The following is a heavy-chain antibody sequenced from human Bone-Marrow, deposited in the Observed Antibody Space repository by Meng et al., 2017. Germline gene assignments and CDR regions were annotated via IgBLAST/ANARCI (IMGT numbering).Heavy chain of an antibody. CDR2: IYYSGST. D-gene: IGHD3-16*01. J-gene: IGHJ5*02. V-gene: IGHV4-30-4*01. Sequence: QVQLQESVPGLVKPSQTLSLTCTVSGGSISSGDYYWTWIRQPPGKGLEWIGYIYYSGSTYYNPSLNSRLTISVDTSKNQFSLKLSSVTAADTAVYYCARDLNAGGILVSWGQGTLVTVSS. CDR1: GGSISSGDYY. CDR3: ARDLNAGGILVS.